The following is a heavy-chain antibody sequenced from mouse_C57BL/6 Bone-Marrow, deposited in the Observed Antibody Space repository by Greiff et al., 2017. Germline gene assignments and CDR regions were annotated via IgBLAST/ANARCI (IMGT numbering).Heavy chain of an antibody. CDR1: GFTFSSYA. J-gene: IGHJ2*01. V-gene: IGHV5-9-1*02. D-gene: IGHD4-1*02. Sequence: EVKLMESGEGLVKPGGSLKLSCAASGFTFSSYAMYWVRQTPEKGLEWVAYISSGGGYIYYADTVKGRFTISRDNARNTLYLQMSSLKSEDTAMYYCTSTTGCYFDYWGQGTTLTVSS. CDR3: TSTTGCYFDY. CDR2: ISSGGGYI.